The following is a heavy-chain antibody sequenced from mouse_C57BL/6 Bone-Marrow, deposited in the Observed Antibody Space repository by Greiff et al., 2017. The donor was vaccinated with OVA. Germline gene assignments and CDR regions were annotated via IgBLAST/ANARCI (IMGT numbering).Heavy chain of an antibody. CDR1: GYTFTNYW. Sequence: QVQLQQPEAELVRPGTSVKLSCKASGYTFTNYWMHWVKQRPGQGLEWIGVIAPSDSYINYNQKFKGRATLTVDTSSSTAYMPLSSLTSEDSAVYYCAHYGSRLYLHYWGQGTSLTVSS. CDR2: IAPSDSYI. V-gene: IGHV1-59*01. D-gene: IGHD1-1*01. J-gene: IGHJ2*02. CDR3: AHYGSRLYLHY.